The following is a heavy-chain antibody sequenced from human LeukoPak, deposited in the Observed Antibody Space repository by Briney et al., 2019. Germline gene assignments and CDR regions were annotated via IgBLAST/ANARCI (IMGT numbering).Heavy chain of an antibody. CDR2: ISGSGGST. J-gene: IGHJ4*02. Sequence: GGSLTLSCAASGFSVSYMSWVRQAPGKGLEWVSAISGSGGSTYYADSVKGRFTISRDNSKNTLYLQMNSLRAEDTAVYYCAKSAEYYYDSSGYYNYWGQGTLVTVSS. D-gene: IGHD3-22*01. V-gene: IGHV3-23*01. CDR3: AKSAEYYYDSSGYYNY. CDR1: GFSVSY.